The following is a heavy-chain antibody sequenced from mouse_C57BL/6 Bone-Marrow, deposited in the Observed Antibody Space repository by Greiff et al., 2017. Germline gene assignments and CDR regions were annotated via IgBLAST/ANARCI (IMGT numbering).Heavy chain of an antibody. CDR2: INPSTGGT. Sequence: EVKVEESGPELVKPGASVKISCKASGYSFTGYYMNWVKQSPEKSLEWIGEINPSTGGTTYNQKFKAKATLTVDKSSSTAYMQLKSLTSEDSAVYYCARHDYNAMDYWGQGTSVTVSS. CDR3: ARHDYNAMDY. J-gene: IGHJ4*01. V-gene: IGHV1-42*01. CDR1: GYSFTGYY.